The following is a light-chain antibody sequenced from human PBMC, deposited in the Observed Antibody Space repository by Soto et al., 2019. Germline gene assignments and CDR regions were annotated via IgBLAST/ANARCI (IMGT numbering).Light chain of an antibody. CDR1: QSVDND. CDR2: GAS. V-gene: IGKV3-20*01. CDR3: QQYGSSPPLT. Sequence: EIVLTQSPATLSVSPGDRATLSCRASQSVDNDLAWYQQKPGQPPRLLIYGASSRATGIPDRFSGSGSGTDFTLTISRLEPEDFAVYYCQQYGSSPPLTFGGGTKVDI. J-gene: IGKJ4*01.